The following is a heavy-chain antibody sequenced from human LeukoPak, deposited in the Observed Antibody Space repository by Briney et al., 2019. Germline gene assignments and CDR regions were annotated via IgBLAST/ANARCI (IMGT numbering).Heavy chain of an antibody. Sequence: GGSLRLSCAASGFTFSSYEMNWVRQAPGKGLEWVSSISRSATTIYYADSVKGRFTISRDNSKNTLYLQMNSLRAEDTAVYYCAKPARTDYADYRGQGTLVTVSS. CDR3: AKPARTDYADY. CDR1: GFTFSSYE. V-gene: IGHV3-48*03. D-gene: IGHD1-1*01. J-gene: IGHJ4*02. CDR2: ISRSATTI.